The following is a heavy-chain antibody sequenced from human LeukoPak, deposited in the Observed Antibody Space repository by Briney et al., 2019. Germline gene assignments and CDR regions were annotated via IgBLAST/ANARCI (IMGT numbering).Heavy chain of an antibody. Sequence: GASVKVSCKASGYTFTSYYMHWVRQAPGQGLEWMGIINPSGGSTSCAQKFQGRVTMTRDTSTSTVYMELSSLRSEDTAVYYCARDRRVVVPAATYYCGMDVWGQGTTVTVSS. CDR1: GYTFTSYY. J-gene: IGHJ6*02. CDR2: INPSGGST. CDR3: ARDRRVVVPAATYYCGMDV. V-gene: IGHV1-46*01. D-gene: IGHD2-2*01.